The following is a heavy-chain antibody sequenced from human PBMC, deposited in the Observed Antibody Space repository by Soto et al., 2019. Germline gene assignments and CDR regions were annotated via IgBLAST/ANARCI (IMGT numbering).Heavy chain of an antibody. Sequence: ASVKVSCKASGYTFTSYGISWVRQAPGQGLEWMGWISAYNGNTNYAQKLQGGVTMTTDTSTSTAYMELRSLRSDDTAVYYCARVLGYCSSTSCYTDNWFDPWGQGTLVTVSS. V-gene: IGHV1-18*04. J-gene: IGHJ5*02. CDR3: ARVLGYCSSTSCYTDNWFDP. CDR1: GYTFTSYG. CDR2: ISAYNGNT. D-gene: IGHD2-2*02.